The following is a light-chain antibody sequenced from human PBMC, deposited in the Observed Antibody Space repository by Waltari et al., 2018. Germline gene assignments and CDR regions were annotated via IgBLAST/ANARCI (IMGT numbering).Light chain of an antibody. CDR2: GRN. CDR1: NSNIGSNS. J-gene: IGLJ3*02. V-gene: IGLV1-47*01. CDR3: ATWDESLNGVV. Sequence: QSVLTQPPSASGNPGQTVTIPCSGCNSNIGSNSVDWYQHFPGTAPKLLIYGRNRRPSGVPDRFSGSKSGTSASLAISGLRSEDEADYYCATWDESLNGVVIGGGTKLSVL.